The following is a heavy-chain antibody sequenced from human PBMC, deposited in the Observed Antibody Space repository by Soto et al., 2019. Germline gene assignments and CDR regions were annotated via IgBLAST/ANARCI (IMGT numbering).Heavy chain of an antibody. D-gene: IGHD5-12*01. V-gene: IGHV3-48*03. Sequence: EVQLVESGGGLVQPGGSLRLSCAASGFTFSSYEMNWVRQAPGKGLEWVSYISSSGSTIYYADSVKGRFTISRDNAKNSLYLQMNSLRAEDTAVYYCARGRRWLQHVPFDYWGQGTLVTVSS. CDR1: GFTFSSYE. CDR2: ISSSGSTI. CDR3: ARGRRWLQHVPFDY. J-gene: IGHJ4*02.